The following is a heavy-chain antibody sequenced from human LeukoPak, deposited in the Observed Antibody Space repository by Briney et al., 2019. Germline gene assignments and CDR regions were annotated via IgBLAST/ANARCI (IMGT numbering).Heavy chain of an antibody. J-gene: IGHJ4*02. Sequence: GGSLRLSCEASGLTFSSYAVSWVRQAPGKGLEWVSLISSSGSSTYYADSVKGRFTISRDDSKNTLYLQMNSLRAEDTAVYYCAKDIQLSYWGQGALVTVSS. D-gene: IGHD2-2*01. V-gene: IGHV3-23*01. CDR2: ISSSGSST. CDR1: GLTFSSYA. CDR3: AKDIQLSY.